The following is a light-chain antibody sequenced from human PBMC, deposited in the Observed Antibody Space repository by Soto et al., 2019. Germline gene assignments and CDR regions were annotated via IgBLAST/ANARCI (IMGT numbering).Light chain of an antibody. CDR3: QRYNTVAWT. Sequence: DIQMTQSPSSLSAFVGDRVTITCRASLAISNYLAWYQQKPGKVPKLLIYGASTLQSGVPSRFAGSGSGTEFSLAIASLQPEEVASLYCQRYNTVAWTFGQGTKVEIK. J-gene: IGKJ1*01. V-gene: IGKV1-27*01. CDR2: GAS. CDR1: LAISNY.